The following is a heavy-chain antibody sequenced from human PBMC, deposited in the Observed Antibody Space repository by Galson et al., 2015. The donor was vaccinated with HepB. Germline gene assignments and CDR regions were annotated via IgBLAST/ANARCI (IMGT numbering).Heavy chain of an antibody. J-gene: IGHJ4*02. CDR1: GFSFSSYW. CDR2: INEDGREK. V-gene: IGHV3-7*01. Sequence: SLRLSCAASGFSFSSYWMSWVRQAPGKGLEWVANINEDGREKYYVDSVKGRLTISRDNAKNSLYLQVNSLRAEDTAVYYCARAEQLGTTDYWGQGTLVTVSS. D-gene: IGHD1-1*01. CDR3: ARAEQLGTTDY.